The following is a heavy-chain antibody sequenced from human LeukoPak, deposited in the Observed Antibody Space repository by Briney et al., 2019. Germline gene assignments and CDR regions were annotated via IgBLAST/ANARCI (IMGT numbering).Heavy chain of an antibody. CDR3: ARPIAVAGTTWFDP. CDR1: GYTFTGYY. V-gene: IGHV1-2*06. D-gene: IGHD6-19*01. Sequence: ASVKVSCKACGYTFTGYYMHWVRQAPGQGLEWMGRINPNSGGTNYAQRFQGRVTMTRDTSISTAYMELSRLRSDDTAVYYCARPIAVAGTTWFDPLGQGTLVTVSS. J-gene: IGHJ5*02. CDR2: INPNSGGT.